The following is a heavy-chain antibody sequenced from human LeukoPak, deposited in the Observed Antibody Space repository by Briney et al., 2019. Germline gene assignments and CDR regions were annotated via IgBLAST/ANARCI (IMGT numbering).Heavy chain of an antibody. V-gene: IGHV3-11*04. CDR1: GFTFSDYY. D-gene: IGHD3-3*01. J-gene: IGHJ4*02. CDR2: ISSSGSTI. Sequence: GGSLRLSCAASGFTFSDYYMSWIRQAPGKGLEWVSYISSSGSTIYYADSVKGRFTISRDNAKNSLYLQMNSLRAEDTAVYYCARDPQDDFWSAAGSYWGQGTLVTVSS. CDR3: ARDPQDDFWSAAGSY.